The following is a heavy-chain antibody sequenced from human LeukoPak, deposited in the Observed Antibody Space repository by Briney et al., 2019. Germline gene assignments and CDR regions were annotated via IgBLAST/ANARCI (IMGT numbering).Heavy chain of an antibody. V-gene: IGHV3-23*01. J-gene: IGHJ4*02. CDR2: IGGSGGST. CDR1: GFTFSSYA. CDR3: ARGLTPEYRTEKVAGTFDY. Sequence: PGGSLRLSCAASGFTFSSYAMSWVRQAPGKGLEWVSAIGGSGGSTYYADSVKGRFTISRDNSKNTLYLQMNSLRAEDTAVYYCARGLTPEYRTEKVAGTFDYWGQGTLVTVSS. D-gene: IGHD6-19*01.